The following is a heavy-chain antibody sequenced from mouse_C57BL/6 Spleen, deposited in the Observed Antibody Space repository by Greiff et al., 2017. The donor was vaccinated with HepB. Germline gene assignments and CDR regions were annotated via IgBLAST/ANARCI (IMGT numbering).Heavy chain of an antibody. CDR3: ASSPCDDDPFAY. Sequence: QVQLKQPGPELVKPGASVKLSCKASGYAFTSSWMNWVKQRPGQGLEWIGRIYPGDGDTNYNGKFKGKATLTADKSSSTAYMQLSSLTSEDSAVYFGASSPCDDDPFAYWGQGTLVTVSA. D-gene: IGHD2-4*01. CDR2: IYPGDGDT. CDR1: GYAFTSSW. J-gene: IGHJ3*01. V-gene: IGHV1-82*01.